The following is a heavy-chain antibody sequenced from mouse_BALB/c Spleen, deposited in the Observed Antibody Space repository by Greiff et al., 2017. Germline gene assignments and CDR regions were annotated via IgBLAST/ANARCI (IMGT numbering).Heavy chain of an antibody. CDR3: ARGWLYAMDY. CDR2: IWAGGST. CDR1: GFSLTSYG. D-gene: IGHD2-3*01. V-gene: IGHV2-9*02. J-gene: IGHJ4*01. Sequence: VQLQQSGPGLVAPSQSLSITCTVSGFSLTSYGVHWVRQPPGKGLEWLGVIWAGGSTNYNSALMSRLSISKDNSKSQVFLKMNSLQTDDTARYYCARGWLYAMDYWGQGTSVTVSS.